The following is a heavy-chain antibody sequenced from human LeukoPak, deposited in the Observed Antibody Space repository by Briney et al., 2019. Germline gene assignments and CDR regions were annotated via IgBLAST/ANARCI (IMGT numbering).Heavy chain of an antibody. Sequence: SVKVSCKASGGTFSSYAISWVRQALGQGLEWMGGIIPIFGTANYAQKFQGRVTITADESTSTAYMELSSLRSEDTAVYYCARVPSYGTRRYFDYWGQGTLVTVSS. CDR3: ARVPSYGTRRYFDY. J-gene: IGHJ4*02. CDR1: GGTFSSYA. D-gene: IGHD5-18*01. CDR2: IIPIFGTA. V-gene: IGHV1-69*13.